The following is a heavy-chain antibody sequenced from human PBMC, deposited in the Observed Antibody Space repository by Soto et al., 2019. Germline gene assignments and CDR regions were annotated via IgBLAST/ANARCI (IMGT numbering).Heavy chain of an antibody. CDR2: IDPSDAYT. J-gene: IGHJ4*02. CDR3: ARHPRYCSGGSCPSYFDY. CDR1: GYSFTSYG. D-gene: IGHD2-15*01. V-gene: IGHV5-10-1*01. Sequence: GESLKISGRGSGYSFTSYGISWVRQMPGKGLEWMGRIDPSDAYTNYSPSFQGHVTISADKSISTAYLQWSSLKASDTAMYYCARHPRYCSGGSCPSYFDYWGQGPLVTVSS.